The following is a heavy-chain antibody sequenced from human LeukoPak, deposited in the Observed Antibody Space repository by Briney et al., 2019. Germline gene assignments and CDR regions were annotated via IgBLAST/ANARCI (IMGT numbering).Heavy chain of an antibody. CDR2: ISGSGGST. D-gene: IGHD4-17*01. CDR3: AKGLGDYGDYGAFDI. V-gene: IGHV3-23*01. J-gene: IGHJ3*02. CDR1: GFTFSSYA. Sequence: GGSLRLSCAASGFTFSSYAMSWVRQAPGKGLEWVSAISGSGGSTYYADSVKGWFTISRDNSKNTLYLQMNSLRAEDTAVYYCAKGLGDYGDYGAFDIWGQGTMVTVSS.